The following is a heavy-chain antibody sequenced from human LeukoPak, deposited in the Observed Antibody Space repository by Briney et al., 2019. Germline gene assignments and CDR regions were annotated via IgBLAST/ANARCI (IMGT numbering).Heavy chain of an antibody. J-gene: IGHJ3*02. CDR3: AKVRWLLLLYDAFDI. CDR2: IKQDGSEK. CDR1: GFTFSSFW. D-gene: IGHD3-22*01. Sequence: GGSLRLSCAASGFTFSSFWMSWVRQAPGKGLEWVANIKQDGSEKYYVDSVKGRFTISRDNSKNTLYLQMNSLRAEDTAVYYCAKVRWLLLLYDAFDIWGQGTMVTVSS. V-gene: IGHV3-7*01.